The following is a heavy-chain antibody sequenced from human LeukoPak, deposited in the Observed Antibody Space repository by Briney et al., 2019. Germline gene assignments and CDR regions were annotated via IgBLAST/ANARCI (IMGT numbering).Heavy chain of an antibody. CDR3: ARQETYYYDSSGYLNFDY. CDR2: IYCSGST. V-gene: IGHV4-39*01. J-gene: IGHJ4*02. Sequence: PSETLSLTCTVSGGSISSSSYYWGWIRQPPGKGLEWIGSIYCSGSTYYNPSLKSRVTISVDTSKNQFSLKLSSVTAADTAVYYCARQETYYYDSSGYLNFDYWGQGTLVTVSS. D-gene: IGHD3-22*01. CDR1: GGSISSSSYY.